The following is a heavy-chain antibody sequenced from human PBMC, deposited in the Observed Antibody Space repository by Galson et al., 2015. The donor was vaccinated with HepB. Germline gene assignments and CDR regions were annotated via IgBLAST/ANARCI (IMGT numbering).Heavy chain of an antibody. CDR3: AKIRNQALDY. Sequence: SETLSLTCSVSGDSIKSDFWSWVRQPPGKALEWIGYLYGSGSTRYNPSLESRVTMSVDTSKNQFSLRLTSVTAADTAVYYCAKIRNQALDYWGQGTLVTVSS. J-gene: IGHJ4*02. V-gene: IGHV4-59*01. D-gene: IGHD3-3*02. CDR2: LYGSGST. CDR1: GDSIKSDF.